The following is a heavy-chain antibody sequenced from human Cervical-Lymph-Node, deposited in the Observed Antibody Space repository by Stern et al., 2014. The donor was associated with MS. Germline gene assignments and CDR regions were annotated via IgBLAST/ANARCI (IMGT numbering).Heavy chain of an antibody. D-gene: IGHD3-10*01. CDR1: GGSISSYY. Sequence: QVQLVQSGPGLVKPWETLSLTCSVSGGSISSYYWSWIRQPPGKGLEWIGHIFYRGSTNYNPSLKSRVTISVDTSKIQFSLKLSSVTSADTAVYYCARSPQDVGAYYFGMDVWGQGTTVTVSS. CDR3: ARSPQDVGAYYFGMDV. J-gene: IGHJ6*02. V-gene: IGHV4-59*01. CDR2: IFYRGST.